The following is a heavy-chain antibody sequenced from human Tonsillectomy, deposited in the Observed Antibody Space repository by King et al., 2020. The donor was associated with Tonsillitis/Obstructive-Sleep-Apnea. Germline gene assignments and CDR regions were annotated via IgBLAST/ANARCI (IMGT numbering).Heavy chain of an antibody. V-gene: IGHV3-66*01. CDR1: GLTVIANY. D-gene: IGHD6-13*01. J-gene: IGHJ3*01. CDR2: INSDGST. Sequence: VQLVESGGGLVQPGGSVRLSCAASGLTVIANYLNWVRQAPGMGLEWVSIINSDGSTYYADSVKGRFTVSRDNSKNMLFLQMNSLRAEDTAVYYCARGLAAPNWGQGTMVTVSS. CDR3: ARGLAAPN.